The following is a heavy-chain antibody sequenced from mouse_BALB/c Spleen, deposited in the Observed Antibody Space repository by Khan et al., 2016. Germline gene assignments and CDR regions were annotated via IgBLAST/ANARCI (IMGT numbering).Heavy chain of an antibody. CDR3: ARDRGIFDY. V-gene: IGHV5-15*02. CDR1: GFTFSDYG. J-gene: IGHJ2*01. CDR2: ISNLAYSI. Sequence: EVELVESGGGLVQPGGSRKLSCAASGFTFSDYGMAWVRQAPGKGPEWVAFISNLAYSIYYADTVTGRFTISRENAKNTLYLEMSSLRSEDTAMYYCARDRGIFDYWGQGTTLTVSS. D-gene: IGHD3-1*01.